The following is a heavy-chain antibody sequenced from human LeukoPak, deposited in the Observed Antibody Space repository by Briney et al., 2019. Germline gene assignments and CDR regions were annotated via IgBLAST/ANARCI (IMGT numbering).Heavy chain of an antibody. CDR1: GGSFSGYY. CDR2: INHSGST. D-gene: IGHD3-22*01. V-gene: IGHV4-34*01. J-gene: IGHJ4*02. CDR3: ARGRAEYYYDSSGLRYRFDY. Sequence: SETLYLTCAVYGGSFSGYYWSWIRQPPGKGLEWIGEINHSGSTNYNPSLKSRVTISVDTSKNQFSLKLSSVTAADTAVYYCARGRAEYYYDSSGLRYRFDYWGQGTLVTVSS.